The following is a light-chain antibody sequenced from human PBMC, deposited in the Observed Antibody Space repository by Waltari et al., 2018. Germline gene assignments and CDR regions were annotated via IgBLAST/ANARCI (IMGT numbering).Light chain of an antibody. J-gene: IGKJ1*01. CDR2: AAS. V-gene: IGKV1-12*02. Sequence: DIQMTQSPSSVSASVGDRVTITCRASQGISRWLAWYQQKPGKAPKLLIYAASSLQSGVPSSFSGSGSGTDFTLTINSLQPEDFATYYCQQANIFPWTFGQGTKVEIK. CDR3: QQANIFPWT. CDR1: QGISRW.